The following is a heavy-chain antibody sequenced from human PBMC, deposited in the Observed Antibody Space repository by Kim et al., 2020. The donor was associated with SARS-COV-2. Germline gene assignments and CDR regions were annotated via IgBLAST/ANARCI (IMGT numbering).Heavy chain of an antibody. CDR3: ARAPLKNPVPLGYYYYYRMDV. CDR2: IYYSGST. J-gene: IGHJ6*02. CDR1: GGSISSGGYY. Sequence: SETLSLTCTVSGGSISSGGYYWSWIRQHPGKGLEWIGYIYYSGSTYYNPSLKSRVTISVDTSKNQFSLKLSSVTAAGTAVYYCARAPLKNPVPLGYYYYYRMDVWGQGTTVTVS. V-gene: IGHV4-31*03.